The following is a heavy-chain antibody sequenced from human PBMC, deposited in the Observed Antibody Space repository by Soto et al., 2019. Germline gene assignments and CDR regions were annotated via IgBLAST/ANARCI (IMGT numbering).Heavy chain of an antibody. CDR1: GFTFDDYA. CDR3: AKEIVVVPSAPLNEPGAFDI. Sequence: GGSLRLSCAASGFTFDDYAMHWVRQPPGKGLEWVSGITWNSVSIGYADSVKGRFTISRDYAKNSLYLQMNSLRAEDTALYYCAKEIVVVPSAPLNEPGAFDIWCQGTMVTVSS. D-gene: IGHD2-2*01. V-gene: IGHV3-9*01. J-gene: IGHJ3*02. CDR2: ITWNSVSI.